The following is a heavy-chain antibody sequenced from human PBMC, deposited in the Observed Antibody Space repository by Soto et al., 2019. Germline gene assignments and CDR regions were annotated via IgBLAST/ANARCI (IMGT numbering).Heavy chain of an antibody. V-gene: IGHV4-61*01. CDR1: GGSVSSGSYY. J-gene: IGHJ6*02. CDR2: IYYSGST. Sequence: QVQLQESGPGLVKPSETLSLTCTVSGGSVSSGSYYWSWIRQPPGKGLEWIGYIYYSGSTNYNPSRKSRVTISVDTSKNQFSLKLSSVTAADTAVYYCARDYSYYDSSGYYDYYYYYGMDVWGQGTTVTVSS. D-gene: IGHD3-22*01. CDR3: ARDYSYYDSSGYYDYYYYYGMDV.